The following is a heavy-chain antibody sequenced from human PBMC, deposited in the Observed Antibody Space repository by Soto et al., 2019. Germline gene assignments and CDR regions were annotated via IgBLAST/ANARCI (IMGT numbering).Heavy chain of an antibody. CDR1: GGTFSSYA. CDR2: IIPIFGTA. CDR3: ARGIAARRGYYYYGMDV. J-gene: IGHJ6*02. V-gene: IGHV1-69*01. Sequence: QVPLVQSGAEVKKPGSSVKVSCKASGGTFSSYAISWVRQAPGQGLEWMGGIIPIFGTANYAQKFQGRVTITADESTSTAYMELSSLRSEDTAVYYCARGIAARRGYYYYGMDVWGQGTTVTVSS. D-gene: IGHD6-6*01.